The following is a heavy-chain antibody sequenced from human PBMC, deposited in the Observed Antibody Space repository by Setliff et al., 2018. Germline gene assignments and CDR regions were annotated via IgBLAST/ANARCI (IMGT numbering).Heavy chain of an antibody. CDR1: GYTFTTYN. J-gene: IGHJ4*02. CDR3: ARIGFGYYSTSGAWYFDN. D-gene: IGHD2-8*01. CDR2: VSGVNGNM. V-gene: IGHV1-3*01. Sequence: ASVKVSCKASGYTFTTYNIHWVRQAPGQRLEWMGWVSGVNGNMKNSQKFQGRVTITRDTSASTAYMELSSLRSEDTAVYYCARIGFGYYSTSGAWYFDNWGQGTLVTVSS.